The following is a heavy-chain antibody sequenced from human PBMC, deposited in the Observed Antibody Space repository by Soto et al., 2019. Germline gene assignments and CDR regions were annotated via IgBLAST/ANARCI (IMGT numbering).Heavy chain of an antibody. CDR3: AKDQTLGFDYYYYYGMDV. V-gene: IGHV3-23*01. CDR2: ISGSGDST. D-gene: IGHD3-10*01. CDR1: GFTFSSYV. Sequence: EVQLLESGGGLVQPGGSMRLSCAASGFTFSSYVMSWVRQAPGKGLEWVSAISGSGDSTYYADSVKGRFTISRDNSKNTLYLQMNSLRAEDTAVYYCAKDQTLGFDYYYYYGMDVWGQGTTVTVSS. J-gene: IGHJ6*02.